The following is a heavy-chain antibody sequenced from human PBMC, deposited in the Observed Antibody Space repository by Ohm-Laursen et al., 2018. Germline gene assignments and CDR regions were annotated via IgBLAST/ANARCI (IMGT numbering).Heavy chain of an antibody. CDR1: GFSFSSYA. CDR2: ISSSGSTI. D-gene: IGHD3-10*01. Sequence: SLSPSCTASGFSFSSYAMRWVRQAPGKGLEWVSYISSSGSTIYYADSVKGRFTISRDNAENSLYLQMNSLRTEDTAVYYCARESYGFTSWYFDYWGQGTLVTVSS. J-gene: IGHJ4*02. CDR3: ARESYGFTSWYFDY. V-gene: IGHV3-11*01.